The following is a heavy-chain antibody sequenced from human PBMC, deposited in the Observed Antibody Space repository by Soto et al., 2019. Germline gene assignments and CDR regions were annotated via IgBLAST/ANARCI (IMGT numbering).Heavy chain of an antibody. CDR1: GYTFTSYG. V-gene: IGHV1-18*01. CDR3: ARDRFILVGYGSSTVFFTRGDYDMDV. CDR2: ISAYNGNT. D-gene: IGHD2-2*01. Sequence: QVQLVQSGAEVKKPGASVKVSCKASGYTFTSYGISWVRQAPGQGLEWMGCISAYNGNTNYAQKLQGRVTMTTDTPTSTAYMELRSLRSDDTAVYYCARDRFILVGYGSSTVFFTRGDYDMDVCGKGPTVTVSS. J-gene: IGHJ6*03.